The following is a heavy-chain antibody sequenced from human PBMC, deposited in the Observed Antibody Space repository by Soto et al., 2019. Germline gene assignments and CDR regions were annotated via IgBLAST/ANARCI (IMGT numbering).Heavy chain of an antibody. V-gene: IGHV5-10-1*01. Sequence: PGESLKISCKGSGYSFTSYWISWVRQMPGKGLEWMGRIDPSDSYTNYSPSFQGHVTISADKSISTAYLQWSSLKASDTAMYYCAVGRITYYYDSRGYTADYCGQGTLVTVSS. CDR1: GYSFTSYW. D-gene: IGHD3-22*01. J-gene: IGHJ4*02. CDR3: AVGRITYYYDSRGYTADY. CDR2: IDPSDSYT.